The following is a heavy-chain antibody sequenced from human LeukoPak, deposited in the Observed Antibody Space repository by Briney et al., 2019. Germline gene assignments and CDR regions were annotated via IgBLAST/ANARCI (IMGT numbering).Heavy chain of an antibody. V-gene: IGHV3-9*01. Sequence: GGSLRLSCVASGFTFDDYAMHWVRQAPGKGLEWVSGISWNSGSIGYADSVKGRFTISRDNAKNSLYLQMNSLRAEDTALYYCATSGSYGYWGQGTLVTVSS. J-gene: IGHJ4*02. D-gene: IGHD1-26*01. CDR2: ISWNSGSI. CDR1: GFTFDDYA. CDR3: ATSGSYGY.